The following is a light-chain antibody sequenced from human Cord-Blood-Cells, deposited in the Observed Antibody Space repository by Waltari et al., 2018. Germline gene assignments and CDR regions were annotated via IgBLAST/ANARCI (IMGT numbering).Light chain of an antibody. CDR3: QQSYSTLWT. CDR1: QSISSY. Sequence: DIQMTPSLSSLSASVGDRVTITCRASQSISSYLNWYQQKPGKAPKLLIYAASSLQSGVPSRFSGSGSGTDFTLTISSLQPEDFATYYCQQSYSTLWTFGQGTKVEIK. J-gene: IGKJ1*01. V-gene: IGKV1-39*01. CDR2: AAS.